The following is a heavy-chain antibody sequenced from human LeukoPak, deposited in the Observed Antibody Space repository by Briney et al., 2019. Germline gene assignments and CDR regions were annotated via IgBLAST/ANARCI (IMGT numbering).Heavy chain of an antibody. CDR2: IYYSGST. D-gene: IGHD6-19*01. V-gene: IGHV4-59*01. Sequence: PSGTLSLTCTVSGGSISSYYWSWIRQPPGKGLEWIGYIYYSGSTNYNPSRKSRVTISVDTSKNQFSLKLSSVTAADTAVYYCARELREPGIAVAGPRETRWYFDYWGQGTLVTVSS. CDR1: GGSISSYY. CDR3: ARELREPGIAVAGPRETRWYFDY. J-gene: IGHJ4*02.